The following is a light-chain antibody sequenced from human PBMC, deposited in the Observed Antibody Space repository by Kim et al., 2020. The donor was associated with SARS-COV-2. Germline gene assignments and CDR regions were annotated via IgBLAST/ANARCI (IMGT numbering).Light chain of an antibody. CDR3: HSRDSSDDRRV. CDR2: AKN. CDR1: SLRSYY. Sequence: SSELTQDPVVSVTLGQTVRITCQGDSLRSYYASWYPQKPGQAPVLVIFAKNNRPSGIPDRFSGSNSGDTASLTITGAQAEDEADYYCHSRDSSDDRRVFGGGTKLTVL. V-gene: IGLV3-19*01. J-gene: IGLJ3*02.